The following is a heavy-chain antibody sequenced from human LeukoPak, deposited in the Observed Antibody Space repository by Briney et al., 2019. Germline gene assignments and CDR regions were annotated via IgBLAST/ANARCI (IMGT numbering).Heavy chain of an antibody. J-gene: IGHJ1*01. CDR1: GGSFSGYY. CDR2: INHSGST. D-gene: IGHD3-22*01. CDR3: ARGLHYYDSSGYYVYFQH. V-gene: IGHV4-34*01. Sequence: SETLSLTCAVYGGSFSGYYWSWIRQPPGKGLEWIGEINHSGSTNYNPSLKSRVTISVDTSKNQFSLKLSSVTAADTAVYYCARGLHYYDSSGYYVYFQHWGQGTLVTVSS.